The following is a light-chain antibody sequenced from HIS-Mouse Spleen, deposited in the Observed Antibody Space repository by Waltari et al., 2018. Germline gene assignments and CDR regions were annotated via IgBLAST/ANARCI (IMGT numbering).Light chain of an antibody. CDR3: YSAADNNLV. CDR2: KDS. J-gene: IGLJ1*01. CDR1: VLAKKY. V-gene: IGLV3-27*01. Sequence: SYELTQPSSVSVSPGQTARITCSGDVLAKKYARWFQQKPGKAPVLVIYKDSERPSGIPERFSGSSSGTTVTLTISGAQVEDEADYYCYSAADNNLVFGTGTKVTVL.